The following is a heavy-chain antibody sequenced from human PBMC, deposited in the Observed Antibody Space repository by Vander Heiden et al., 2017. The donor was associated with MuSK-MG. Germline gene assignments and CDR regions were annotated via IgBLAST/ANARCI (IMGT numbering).Heavy chain of an antibody. CDR3: ALMRLYSSCLHNYFDY. J-gene: IGHJ4*02. CDR1: GFSLSTSGMR. D-gene: IGHD3-22*01. V-gene: IGHV2-70*04. CDR2: IDWDDDN. Sequence: QVTLKESGPALVKPTQTLTLTCTFSGFSLSTSGMRVSWIRQPPGKSLEWLARIDWDDDNFYSTSLKTMLTISKDTSKNQVVLTMTNMDTVETASYYCALMRLYSSCLHNYFDYWGQGTLVTVSS.